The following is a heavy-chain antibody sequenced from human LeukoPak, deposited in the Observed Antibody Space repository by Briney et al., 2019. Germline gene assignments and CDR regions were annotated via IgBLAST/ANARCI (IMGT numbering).Heavy chain of an antibody. D-gene: IGHD3-22*01. CDR2: IRGDGGST. V-gene: IGHV3-23*01. CDR1: GFTFSSYA. Sequence: GGSLRLSCAASGFTFSSYAMSWVRQAPGWGLEWVSAIRGDGGSTYYADSVKGRFTISRDNAKNSLYLQMNSLRAEDTAVYYCARGAYYYEDWGQGTLVTVSS. CDR3: ARGAYYYED. J-gene: IGHJ4*02.